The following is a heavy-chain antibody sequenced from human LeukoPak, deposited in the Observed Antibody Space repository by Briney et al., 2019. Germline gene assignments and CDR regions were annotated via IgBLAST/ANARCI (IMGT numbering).Heavy chain of an antibody. CDR3: ARGLRFTY. D-gene: IGHD3-3*01. CDR1: GGSISSYY. CDR2: IYYSGST. J-gene: IGHJ4*02. Sequence: SETLSLTCTVSGGSISSYYWSWIRQPPGKGLEWIGYIYYSGSTNYNPSLKGRVTISVDTSKNQFSLKLSSVTAADTAVYYCARGLRFTYWGQGTLVTVSS. V-gene: IGHV4-59*12.